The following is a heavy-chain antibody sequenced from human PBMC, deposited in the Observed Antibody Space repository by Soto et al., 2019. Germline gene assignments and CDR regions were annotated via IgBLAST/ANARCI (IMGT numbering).Heavy chain of an antibody. CDR2: ISGSGGST. D-gene: IGHD3-22*01. CDR1: GFTFSSYA. CDR3: AKDSSGYSLPLYYYGMDV. Sequence: SCAASGFTFSSYAMSWVLQAPGKGLEWVSAISGSGGSTYYADSVKGRFTISRDNSKNTLYLQMNSLRAEDTAVYYCAKDSSGYSLPLYYYGMDVWGQGTTVTVSS. V-gene: IGHV3-23*01. J-gene: IGHJ6*02.